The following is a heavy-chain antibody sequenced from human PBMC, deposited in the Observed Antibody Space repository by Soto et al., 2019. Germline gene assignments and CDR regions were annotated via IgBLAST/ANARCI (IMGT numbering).Heavy chain of an antibody. V-gene: IGHV3-72*01. CDR3: VKGHRALDN. CDR1: GFTFSDSC. J-gene: IGHJ4*02. Sequence: VGSLRLSCTASGFTFSDSCMDWVRQAPGKGLDWVGRIRNKANSYTTEYAASVKGRFTVSRDDSKNSLYLQMNSLKTEDTAVYYCVKGHRALDNWGPGTLVTVSS. CDR2: IRNKANSYTT.